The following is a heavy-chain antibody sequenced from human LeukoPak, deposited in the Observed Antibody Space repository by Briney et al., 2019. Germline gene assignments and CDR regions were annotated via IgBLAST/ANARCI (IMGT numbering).Heavy chain of an antibody. V-gene: IGHV4-39*07. CDR1: GGSISSSSYY. Sequence: PSETLSLTCTVSGGSISSSSYYWGWIRQPPGKGLEWIGSIYYSGSTYYNPSLKSRVTISVDTSKNQFSLKLSSVTAANTAVYSCATDSGNTARGFDYWGQGTLVTVSS. CDR3: ATDSGNTARGFDY. J-gene: IGHJ4*02. D-gene: IGHD1-26*01. CDR2: IYYSGST.